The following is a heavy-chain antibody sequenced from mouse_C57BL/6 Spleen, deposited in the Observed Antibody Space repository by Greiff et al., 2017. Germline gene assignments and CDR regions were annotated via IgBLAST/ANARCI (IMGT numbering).Heavy chain of an antibody. CDR2: INPSTGGT. V-gene: IGHV1-42*01. J-gene: IGHJ2*01. CDR3: ARYHYYGSSQFDY. Sequence: VHVKQSGPELVKPGASVKISCKASGYSFTGYYMNWVKQSPEKSLEWIGEINPSTGGTTYNQKFKAKATLTVDKSSSTAYMQLKSLTSEDSAVYYCARYHYYGSSQFDYWGQGTTLTVSS. CDR1: GYSFTGYY. D-gene: IGHD1-1*01.